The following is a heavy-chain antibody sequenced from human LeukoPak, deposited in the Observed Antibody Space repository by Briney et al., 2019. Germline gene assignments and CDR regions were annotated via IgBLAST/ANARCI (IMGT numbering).Heavy chain of an antibody. V-gene: IGHV1-69*05. D-gene: IGHD3/OR15-3a*01. J-gene: IGHJ4*02. Sequence: PVKVSCKASGGTFSSYAISWVRQAPGQGLEWMGRIIPIFGTANYAQKFQGRVTITTDESTSTAYMELSSLRSEDTAVYYCARDLGGLFDYWGQGTLVTVSS. CDR3: ARDLGGLFDY. CDR2: IIPIFGTA. CDR1: GGTFSSYA.